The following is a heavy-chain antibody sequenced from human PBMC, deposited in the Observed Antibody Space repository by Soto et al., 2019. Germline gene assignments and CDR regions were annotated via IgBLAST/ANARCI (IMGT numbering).Heavy chain of an antibody. J-gene: IGHJ6*02. V-gene: IGHV3-74*01. CDR1: GFSFSSYW. CDR3: ARDYFYGMDV. Sequence: PGGSLRLSCAASGFSFSSYWMHWVRQAPGKGLVWVSRIKSDGSSTTYADSVKGGFTISRDNAKNTLYLQMNSLRAEDTAVYYCARDYFYGMDVWGQGTTVTVSS. CDR2: IKSDGSST.